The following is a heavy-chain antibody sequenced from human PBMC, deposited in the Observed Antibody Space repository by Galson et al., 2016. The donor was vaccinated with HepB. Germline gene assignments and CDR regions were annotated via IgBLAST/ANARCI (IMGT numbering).Heavy chain of an antibody. J-gene: IGHJ5*02. CDR3: ARCLGDILVVPAGLLVGWFDP. CDR1: GFTFSDYY. Sequence: SLRLSCAASGFTFSDYYMSWIRQAPGKGLDWVSYISSSGTTIYYADSVKGRFTISRDNAKNSLFLQMNSLRADDTAVYYCARCLGDILVVPAGLLVGWFDPWGQGTLVTVSS. D-gene: IGHD2-2*01. CDR2: ISSSGTTI. V-gene: IGHV3-11*01.